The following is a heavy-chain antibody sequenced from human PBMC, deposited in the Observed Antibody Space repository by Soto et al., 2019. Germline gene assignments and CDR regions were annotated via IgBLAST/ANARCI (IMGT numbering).Heavy chain of an antibody. CDR1: GFNFKSFW. V-gene: IGHV3-7*01. CDR2: IKQEGSEK. CDR3: ARDRHLITF. Sequence: PGGGLRISWAGSGFNFKSFWISWVRPAPGKGIEWVANIKQEGSEKYHVDSLQGRFTISRDNAKNSLSLQMNSLRAEGTAVYYCARDRHLITFWSQGSPVRVSA. J-gene: IGHJ4*02. D-gene: IGHD3-16*01.